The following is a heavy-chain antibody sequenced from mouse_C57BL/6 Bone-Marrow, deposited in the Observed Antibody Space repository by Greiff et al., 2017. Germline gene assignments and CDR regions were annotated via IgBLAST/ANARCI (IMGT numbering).Heavy chain of an antibody. CDR3: ARAGVYGNYFDY. J-gene: IGHJ2*01. D-gene: IGHD1-1*02. Sequence: QVQLKQSGAELARPGASVKLSCKASGYTFTSYGISWVKQRTGQGLEWIGEIYPRSGNTYYNEKFKGKATLTADKSSSTACIELRSLTSEDTEVYFCARAGVYGNYFDYWGQGTTLTVSS. CDR2: IYPRSGNT. CDR1: GYTFTSYG. V-gene: IGHV1-81*01.